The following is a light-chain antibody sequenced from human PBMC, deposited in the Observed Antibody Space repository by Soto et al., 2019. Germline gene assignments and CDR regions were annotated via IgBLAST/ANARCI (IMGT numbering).Light chain of an antibody. V-gene: IGKV3-20*01. CDR1: QRMSSNY. CDR3: QQYGTLPPRYT. Sequence: ELVLTQSPGTLSLSPGERATLSCRASQRMSSNYLAWYQQKSGQAPRLLIYGTSSRATGIPDRFSGSGSGTDFTLTISGLEPEDSAVYYCQQYGTLPPRYTFGQGTKLEIK. J-gene: IGKJ2*01. CDR2: GTS.